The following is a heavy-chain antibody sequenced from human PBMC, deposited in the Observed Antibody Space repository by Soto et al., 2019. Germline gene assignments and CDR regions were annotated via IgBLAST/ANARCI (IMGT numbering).Heavy chain of an antibody. CDR1: GFTFSSYA. CDR3: ARGYSGYELSY. J-gene: IGHJ4*02. Sequence: PGGSLRLSCAASGFTFSSYAMHWVRQAPGKGLEYVSAISSNGGSTYYANSVKGRFTISRDNSKNTLYLQMGSLRAEDMAVYYCARGYSGYELSYWGQGTLVTVSS. CDR2: ISSNGGST. D-gene: IGHD5-12*01. V-gene: IGHV3-64*01.